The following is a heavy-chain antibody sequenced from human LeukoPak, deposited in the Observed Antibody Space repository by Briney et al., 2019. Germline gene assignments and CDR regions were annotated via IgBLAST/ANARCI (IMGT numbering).Heavy chain of an antibody. V-gene: IGHV3-43D*03. CDR1: GFTFDDYT. CDR2: ISWDGGST. Sequence: GGSLRLSCAASGFTFDDYTMHWVRQAPGKGLEWVSLISWDGGSTYYADSVKGRFTISRDNSKNSLYLQMNSLRAEDTALYYCAKGNTYYYDSSGYYAGDAFDIWGQGTMVTVSS. CDR3: AKGNTYYYDSSGYYAGDAFDI. D-gene: IGHD3-22*01. J-gene: IGHJ3*02.